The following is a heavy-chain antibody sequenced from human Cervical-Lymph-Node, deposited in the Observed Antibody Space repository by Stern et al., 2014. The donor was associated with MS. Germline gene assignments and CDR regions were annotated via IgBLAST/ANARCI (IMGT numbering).Heavy chain of an antibody. Sequence: EVQLVESGGGLVQPGRSLRLSCAASGFTFDDYAMHWVRQAPGKGLEWVSGISWNSGSIGYADSVKGRFTISRDNAKNSLYLQMNSLRAEDTALYYCAKDKAARPSEYFQHWGQGTLVTVSS. J-gene: IGHJ1*01. CDR2: ISWNSGSI. V-gene: IGHV3-9*01. CDR1: GFTFDDYA. CDR3: AKDKAARPSEYFQH. D-gene: IGHD6-6*01.